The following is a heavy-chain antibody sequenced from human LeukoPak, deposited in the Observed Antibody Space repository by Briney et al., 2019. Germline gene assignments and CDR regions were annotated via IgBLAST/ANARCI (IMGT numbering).Heavy chain of an antibody. Sequence: PGGSLRLSCAASGFTFSRYSLNWVRQAPGKGLEWVSSISSSSSYIYYVDSVKGRFTSSRDNAKNSLYLQMNSLRAEDTADYYCAREARPGGVGVGWGQGTMVTVSS. V-gene: IGHV3-21*01. CDR2: ISSSSSYI. D-gene: IGHD3-3*01. CDR1: GFTFSRYS. J-gene: IGHJ3*01. CDR3: AREARPGGVGVG.